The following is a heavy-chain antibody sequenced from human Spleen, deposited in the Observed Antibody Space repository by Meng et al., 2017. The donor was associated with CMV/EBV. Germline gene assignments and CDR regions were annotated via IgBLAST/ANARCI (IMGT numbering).Heavy chain of an antibody. J-gene: IGHJ4*02. Sequence: SETLSLTCAVYGGSFSGYYWSWIRQPPGKGLEWIGEINHSGSTNYNPSLKSRVTISVDTSKDQFYLKLSSVTAADTAVYYCAREPTYYYDSSGEVWGQGTLVTVSS. D-gene: IGHD3-22*01. CDR1: GGSFSGYY. CDR3: AREPTYYYDSSGEV. CDR2: INHSGST. V-gene: IGHV4-34*01.